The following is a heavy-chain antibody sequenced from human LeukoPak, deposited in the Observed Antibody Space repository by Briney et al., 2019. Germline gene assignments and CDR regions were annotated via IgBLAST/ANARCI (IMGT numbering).Heavy chain of an antibody. V-gene: IGHV3-30-3*01. CDR1: GFTFSSYA. Sequence: GGSLRLSCAASGFTFSSYAMHWVRQAPGKVLEWVAVISYDGSNKYYADSVKGRFTISRDNSKNTLYLQMNSLRAEDTAVYYCAREPAFYYYGSGSDYYYGMDVWGQGTTVTVSS. CDR2: ISYDGSNK. J-gene: IGHJ6*02. CDR3: AREPAFYYYGSGSDYYYGMDV. D-gene: IGHD3-10*01.